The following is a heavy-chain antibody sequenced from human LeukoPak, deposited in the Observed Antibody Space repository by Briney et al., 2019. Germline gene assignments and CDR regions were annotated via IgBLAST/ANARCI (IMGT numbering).Heavy chain of an antibody. Sequence: GESLKISCKGSGYSSTNYWIGWVRQMPGKGLEWMGIIYLGDSDTRYSPSFQGQVTISADESITTAYLQWSSLKASDTAIYYCARHPSYTSGWPLDYWGQGTLVTVSS. J-gene: IGHJ4*02. CDR2: IYLGDSDT. D-gene: IGHD6-19*01. V-gene: IGHV5-51*01. CDR3: ARHPSYTSGWPLDY. CDR1: GYSSTNYW.